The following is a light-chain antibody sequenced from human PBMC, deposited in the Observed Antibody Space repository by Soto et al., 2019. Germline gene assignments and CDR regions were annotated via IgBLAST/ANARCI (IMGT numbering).Light chain of an antibody. J-gene: IGKJ4*01. CDR3: QQAYIFPFS. CDR2: AAF. CDR1: QVISNS. Sequence: DVQMTQSPSFVSASVGDRVTITCRASQVISNSLAWYQQKPGKAPRLLIYAAFNLQGGVPSRFSGSGSGTDFFLTISSLQPEDFATYYCQQAYIFPFSFGGGTKVEIK. V-gene: IGKV1-12*02.